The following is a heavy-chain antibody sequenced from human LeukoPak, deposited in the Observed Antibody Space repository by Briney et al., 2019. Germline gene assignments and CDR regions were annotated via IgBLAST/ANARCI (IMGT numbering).Heavy chain of an antibody. V-gene: IGHV1-18*01. Sequence: ASVKVSCKASGYTFTSYGISWVRQAPGQGLEWMGWNSAYNGNTNYAQKLQGRVTMTTDTSTSTAYMELRSLRSDDTAVYYCARDDNFQWLVLQTMDYWGQGTLVTVSS. CDR1: GYTFTSYG. D-gene: IGHD6-19*01. CDR3: ARDDNFQWLVLQTMDY. CDR2: NSAYNGNT. J-gene: IGHJ4*02.